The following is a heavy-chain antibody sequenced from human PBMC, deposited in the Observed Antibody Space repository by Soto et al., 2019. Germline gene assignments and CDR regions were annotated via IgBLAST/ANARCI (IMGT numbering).Heavy chain of an antibody. V-gene: IGHV3-23*01. Sequence: PGGSLRLSXEASGFTFSSYAMSWVRQAPGKGLEWVSSISGSGGSTYYADSVKGRFTISRDNSKNTLYLQMNSLRAEDTAVYYCPKDKWELLASGAPPFEYWGQGTPV. CDR3: PKDKWELLASGAPPFEY. J-gene: IGHJ4*02. CDR2: ISGSGGST. CDR1: GFTFSSYA. D-gene: IGHD1-26*01.